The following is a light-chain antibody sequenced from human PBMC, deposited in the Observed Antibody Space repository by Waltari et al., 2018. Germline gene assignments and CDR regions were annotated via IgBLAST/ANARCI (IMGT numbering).Light chain of an antibody. CDR3: QVWHADIDPGV. V-gene: IGLV3-21*04. CDR2: YDS. Sequence: SYVLTQPPSVSVAPGETVSITCGGNNIGSYSVHWYQQKPGQAPVLVIFYDSDRPSGIPARFSGSNSGNTATLTITSVEAGDEARYYCQVWHADIDPGVFGTGTEVTVL. CDR1: NIGSYS. J-gene: IGLJ1*01.